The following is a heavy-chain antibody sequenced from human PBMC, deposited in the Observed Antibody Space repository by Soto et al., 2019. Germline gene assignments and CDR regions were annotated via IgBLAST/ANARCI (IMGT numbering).Heavy chain of an antibody. D-gene: IGHD3-9*01. CDR2: IYYRGNA. CDR3: ARLEGLATISHYFDF. V-gene: IGHV4-39*01. J-gene: IGHJ4*02. Sequence: SDTLSLTCSVSDDSINSDKYYWGWIRQPPGKGLEWIGSIYYRGNAYYNPSLQTRVTISLDKSRSQFSLKLNSVTAADSAVYFCARLEGLATISHYFDFWGPGALVTVSS. CDR1: DDSINSDKYY.